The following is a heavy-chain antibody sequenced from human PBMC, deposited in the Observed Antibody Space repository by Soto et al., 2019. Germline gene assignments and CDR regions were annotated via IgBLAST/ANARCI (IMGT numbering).Heavy chain of an antibody. D-gene: IGHD6-13*01. CDR2: INAGNGNT. V-gene: IGHV1-3*01. CDR3: AISIAAAGTCNY. CDR1: GYTFTSYA. Sequence: QVQLVQSGAEVKKPGASVKVSCKASGYTFTSYAMHWVRQAPGQRLEWMGWINAGNGNTKYSQKFQGRVTITRDTSARTAYMELSSLRSEDTAVYYCAISIAAAGTCNYWGQGTLVTVSS. J-gene: IGHJ4*02.